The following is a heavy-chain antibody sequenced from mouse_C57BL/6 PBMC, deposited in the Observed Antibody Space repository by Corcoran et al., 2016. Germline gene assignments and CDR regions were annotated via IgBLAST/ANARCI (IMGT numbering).Heavy chain of an antibody. V-gene: IGHV9-3*01. Sequence: QIQLVQSGPELKKPGETVKISCKASGYTFPTYGMSWVKQAPGKGLKWMGWINTYSGVPTYADDFKGRFAFSLETSASTAYLQINNLKNEDTATYFCARRDYYGSSYVAWLAYWGQGTLVTVSA. D-gene: IGHD1-1*01. J-gene: IGHJ3*01. CDR1: GYTFPTYG. CDR3: ARRDYYGSSYVAWLAY. CDR2: INTYSGVP.